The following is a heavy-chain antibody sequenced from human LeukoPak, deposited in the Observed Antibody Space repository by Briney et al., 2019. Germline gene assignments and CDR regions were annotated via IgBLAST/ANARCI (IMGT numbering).Heavy chain of an antibody. CDR2: IYHSGST. D-gene: IGHD3-10*01. V-gene: IGHV4-30-2*01. CDR1: GGSISSGGYY. CDR3: ARGSALSWFDP. Sequence: SETLSLTCTVSGGSISSGGYYWSWIRQPPGKGLEWIGYIYHSGSTYYNPSLKSRVTISVDGSKNQFSLKLSSVTAADTAVYYCARGSALSWFDPWGQGTLVTVSS. J-gene: IGHJ5*02.